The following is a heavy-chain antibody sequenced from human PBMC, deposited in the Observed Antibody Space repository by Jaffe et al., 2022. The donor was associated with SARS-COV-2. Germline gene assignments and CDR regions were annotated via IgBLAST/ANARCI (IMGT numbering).Heavy chain of an antibody. Sequence: QVLLQESGPRLVKRSETLSLTCTVSRGSLSGYYWSWIRQPPGKGLEWIGCIYYSGSTNYSPSLKSRVTISVDTSKNQFSLKLSSVTAADTAVYYCARADDSSGSHVGLSMDVWGQGTTVAVSS. V-gene: IGHV4-59*01. J-gene: IGHJ6*02. CDR1: RGSLSGYY. CDR3: ARADDSSGSHVGLSMDV. D-gene: IGHD3-22*01. CDR2: IYYSGST.